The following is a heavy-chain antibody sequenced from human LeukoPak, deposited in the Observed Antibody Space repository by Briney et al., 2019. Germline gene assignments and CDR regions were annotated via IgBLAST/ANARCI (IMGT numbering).Heavy chain of an antibody. V-gene: IGHV1-2*02. CDR1: GYTFTSYY. Sequence: ASVKVSCKASGYTFTSYYMHWVRQAPGQGLEWMGWINPNSGGTNYAQKFQGRVTMTRDTSISTAYMELSRLRSDDTAVYYCARDWGYCSGGSCPHSGYWGQGTLVTVSS. CDR2: INPNSGGT. J-gene: IGHJ4*02. D-gene: IGHD2-15*01. CDR3: ARDWGYCSGGSCPHSGY.